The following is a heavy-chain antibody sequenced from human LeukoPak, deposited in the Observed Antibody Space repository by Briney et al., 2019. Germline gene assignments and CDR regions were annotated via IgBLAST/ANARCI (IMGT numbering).Heavy chain of an antibody. CDR1: GFTFDDYG. CDR2: INWNGGST. CDR3: ARGTPIVGAYYFDY. Sequence: PGGTLRLSCAASGFTFDDYGMSWVRQAPGKGLKWVSGINWNGGSTGYADSVKGRFTIPRDNAKHSLYLQVNRLRAEAPALYYCARGTPIVGAYYFDYWGQGTLVTVSS. V-gene: IGHV3-20*04. J-gene: IGHJ4*02. D-gene: IGHD1-26*01.